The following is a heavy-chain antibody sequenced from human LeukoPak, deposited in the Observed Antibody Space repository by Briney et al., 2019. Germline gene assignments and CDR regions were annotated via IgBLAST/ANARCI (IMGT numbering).Heavy chain of an antibody. J-gene: IGHJ6*03. D-gene: IGHD4-17*01. CDR1: GYTFSAYY. CDR2: INTNTGNP. V-gene: IGHV7-4-1*02. CDR3: ARKPGYGDYYYYMDV. Sequence: ASVKVSCKASGYTFSAYYIHWVRQAPGQGLEWMGWINTNTGNPTYAQGFTGRFVFSLDTSVSTAYLQISSLKAEDTAVYYCARKPGYGDYYYYMDVWGKGTTVTVSS.